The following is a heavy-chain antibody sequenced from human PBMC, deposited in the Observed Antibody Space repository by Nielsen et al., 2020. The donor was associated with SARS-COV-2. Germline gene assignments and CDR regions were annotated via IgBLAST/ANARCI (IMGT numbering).Heavy chain of an antibody. J-gene: IGHJ5*02. CDR3: ARDRDFVVAAAGNWFDP. Sequence: GESLKISCAASGFTFSSYAMSWVRQAPGKGLEWVSAISGSGGSTYYADSVKGRFTISRDNSKNTLYLQMNSLRAEDTAVYYCARDRDFVVAAAGNWFDPWGQGTLVTVSS. V-gene: IGHV3-23*01. D-gene: IGHD6-13*01. CDR1: GFTFSSYA. CDR2: ISGSGGST.